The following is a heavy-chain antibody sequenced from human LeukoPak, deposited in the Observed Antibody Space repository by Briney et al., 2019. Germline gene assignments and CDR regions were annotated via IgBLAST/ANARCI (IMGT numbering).Heavy chain of an antibody. Sequence: PGRSLRLSCAASGFTFSTYSMHWVRQAPGKGLEWVANILYDGSHEFYADSVKGRFTISRDNSKNTLYLQMNSLRAEDTAVYYCARDRNTDFWSGYYTNYFDYWGQGTLVTVSS. J-gene: IGHJ4*02. V-gene: IGHV3-30*14. D-gene: IGHD3-3*01. CDR2: ILYDGSHE. CDR3: ARDRNTDFWSGYYTNYFDY. CDR1: GFTFSTYS.